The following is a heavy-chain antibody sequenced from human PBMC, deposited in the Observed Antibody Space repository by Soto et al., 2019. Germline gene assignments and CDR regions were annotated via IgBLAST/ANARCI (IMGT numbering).Heavy chain of an antibody. J-gene: IGHJ4*02. CDR3: ARYDDGDYAFKY. CDR2: IKEDGSEK. Sequence: EVQLVESGGGLVQPGGSLRLSCAASGFTFSSYWMSWVRQGPGKGLEWVANIKEDGSEKYYVDSLKGRFTISRDNAKNSLYLQMNSLRVEETAVYYCARYDDGDYAFKYWRQGTLLTVSS. V-gene: IGHV3-7*04. D-gene: IGHD4-17*01. CDR1: GFTFSSYW.